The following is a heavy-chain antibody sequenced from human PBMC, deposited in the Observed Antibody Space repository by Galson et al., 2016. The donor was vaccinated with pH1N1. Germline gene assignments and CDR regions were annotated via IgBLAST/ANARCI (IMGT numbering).Heavy chain of an antibody. J-gene: IGHJ3*02. D-gene: IGHD5-18*01. CDR1: GYSFSNYW. CDR2: IYPGDSDT. CDR3: ARRLGTSFGYSLRDALDI. V-gene: IGHV5-51*03. Sequence: QSGAEVKQPGESLKISCKGSGYSFSNYWIAWVRQMPGKGLEWMGIIYPGDSDTKYSPSFQGQVTISADKSITTAYLQLSSLKASDTAMYYCARRLGTSFGYSLRDALDIWGQGTMVAVSP.